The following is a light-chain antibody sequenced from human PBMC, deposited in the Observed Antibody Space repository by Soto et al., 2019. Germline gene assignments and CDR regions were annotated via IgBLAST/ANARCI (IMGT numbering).Light chain of an antibody. V-gene: IGKV1-5*03. CDR1: QSISNH. CDR2: KAS. Sequence: DIQMTQSPSSLSASVEDRVIITCRASQSISNHLNWYQQKPGKAPKLLIYKASSLESGVPSRFSGSGSGTEFTLTISSLQPDDFATYYCQQYNSYRTFGQGTKWIS. J-gene: IGKJ1*01. CDR3: QQYNSYRT.